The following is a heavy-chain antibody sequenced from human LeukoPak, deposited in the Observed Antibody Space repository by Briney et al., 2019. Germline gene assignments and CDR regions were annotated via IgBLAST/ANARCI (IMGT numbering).Heavy chain of an antibody. Sequence: SETLSLTCDVSGVSINTCCYYWTWIRQPPGKGLEWIGYKYYSGSTRYNSSLRSRLTISLDSSKNQFSLRLTSVTAADTAVYYCARGRSYGFEFDSWGPGTLVIVSS. J-gene: IGHJ4*02. V-gene: IGHV4-61*01. CDR2: KYYSGST. CDR1: GVSINTCCYY. CDR3: ARGRSYGFEFDS. D-gene: IGHD5-18*01.